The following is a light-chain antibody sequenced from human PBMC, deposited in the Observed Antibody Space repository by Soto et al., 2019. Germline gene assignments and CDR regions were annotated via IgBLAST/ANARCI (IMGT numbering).Light chain of an antibody. CDR2: DTY. J-gene: IGKJ5*01. CDR1: QSISSN. V-gene: IGKV3-15*01. Sequence: EIVMTQSPATLSVSRGERATLSCRASQSISSNLAWYQHKPGQAPRLLIYDTYTRAAGIPARFSGSGSGTDFTLTISSLQSEDFAVYYCQQYNNWRSISFGQGTRLEIK. CDR3: QQYNNWRSIS.